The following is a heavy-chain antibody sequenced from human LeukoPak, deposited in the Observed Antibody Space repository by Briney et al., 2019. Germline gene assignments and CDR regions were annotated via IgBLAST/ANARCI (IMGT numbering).Heavy chain of an antibody. CDR3: AKDKSVVVVAAEYFLH. CDR1: GFTFSSYG. Sequence: GGSLRLSCAASGFTFSSYGMHWVRQAPGKGLEWVAVISYDGSNKYYADSVKGRFTISRDNSKNTLYLQMNSLRAEDTAVYYCAKDKSVVVVAAEYFLHWGQGTLVTVSS. V-gene: IGHV3-30*18. J-gene: IGHJ1*01. D-gene: IGHD2-15*01. CDR2: ISYDGSNK.